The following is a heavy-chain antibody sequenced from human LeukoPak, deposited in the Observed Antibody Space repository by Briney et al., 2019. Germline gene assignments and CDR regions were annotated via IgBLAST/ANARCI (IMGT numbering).Heavy chain of an antibody. D-gene: IGHD1-20*01. V-gene: IGHV3-49*03. Sequence: GGSLRLSCAASGFTSGDHVMTWFRQAPGKGLEWVGLIKTKVYGGTTEYAASVEGRFTISRDDSKSLVYLQMNSLKTEDTAMYYCARGPITAPFDYWGQGTLVTVSS. CDR1: GFTSGDHV. CDR3: ARGPITAPFDY. J-gene: IGHJ4*02. CDR2: IKTKVYGGTT.